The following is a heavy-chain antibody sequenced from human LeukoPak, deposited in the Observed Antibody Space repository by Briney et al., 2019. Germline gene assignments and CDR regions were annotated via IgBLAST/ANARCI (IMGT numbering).Heavy chain of an antibody. J-gene: IGHJ5*02. CDR2: IYTSGST. CDR3: ARDLFITMVRGVIPFDP. V-gene: IGHV4-4*07. Sequence: SSETLSLTCTVSGGSISSYYWSWIRQPAGKGLEWIGRIYTSGSTTYNPSLKSRVTMSVDTSKNQFSLKLSSVTAADTAVYYCARDLFITMVRGVIPFDPWGQGTLVTVSS. CDR1: GGSISSYY. D-gene: IGHD3-10*01.